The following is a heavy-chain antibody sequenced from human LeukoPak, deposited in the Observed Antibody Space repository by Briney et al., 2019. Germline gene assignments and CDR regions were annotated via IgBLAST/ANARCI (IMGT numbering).Heavy chain of an antibody. J-gene: IGHJ4*02. CDR2: IRSKANSYAT. Sequence: GGSLRLSCAASGFTFSGSAMHWVRQASGKGLEWVGRIRSKANSYATAYAASVKGRFTISRDDSKNTAYLQMNSLKTEDTAVYYCTSYSETYYYGSGNYWGQGTLVTVSS. V-gene: IGHV3-73*01. D-gene: IGHD3-10*01. CDR3: TSYSETYYYGSGNY. CDR1: GFTFSGSA.